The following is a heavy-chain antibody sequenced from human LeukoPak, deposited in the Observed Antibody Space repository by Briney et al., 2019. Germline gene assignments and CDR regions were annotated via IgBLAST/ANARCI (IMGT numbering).Heavy chain of an antibody. D-gene: IGHD2-2*01. J-gene: IGHJ5*02. CDR1: GDSVSSNRVT. CDR2: TYYRSTWYN. CDR3: ARRLTQYDCFDP. Sequence: SQTLSLTCAISGDSVSSNRVTWNWIRQSPSRGLEWLGRTYYRSTWYNDYAVSVRGRITVNPDTSKNQFSLHLNPVTPEDTAVYYCARRLTQYDCFDPWGQGILVTVSS. V-gene: IGHV6-1*01.